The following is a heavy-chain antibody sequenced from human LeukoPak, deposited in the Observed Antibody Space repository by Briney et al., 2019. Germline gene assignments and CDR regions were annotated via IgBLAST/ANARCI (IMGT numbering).Heavy chain of an antibody. Sequence: GESLKISCQASGYSFTTYWIGWVRQMPGKGLEWMGIIYPGDSDTRYSPSFKGQVTISVDTSISTAYLQWSSLKASDTAMYYCARREPGERHHDYWGQGTLVTVYS. CDR1: GYSFTTYW. J-gene: IGHJ4*02. CDR3: ARREPGERHHDY. D-gene: IGHD1-26*01. CDR2: IYPGDSDT. V-gene: IGHV5-51*01.